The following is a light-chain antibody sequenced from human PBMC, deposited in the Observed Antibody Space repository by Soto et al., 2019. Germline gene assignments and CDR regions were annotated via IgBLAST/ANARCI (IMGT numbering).Light chain of an antibody. V-gene: IGLV1-44*01. CDR2: NNN. CDR3: ASWDDSLNGYV. Sequence: QSVLTQPPSASGTPGQRVTISCSGSNSNIGSNTVNWYQQFPGTAPKLLIHNNNHRPSGVPDRFSGSESGTSASLAISGLQSEDDADYYCASWDDSLNGYVFGTGTKVTVL. J-gene: IGLJ1*01. CDR1: NSNIGSNT.